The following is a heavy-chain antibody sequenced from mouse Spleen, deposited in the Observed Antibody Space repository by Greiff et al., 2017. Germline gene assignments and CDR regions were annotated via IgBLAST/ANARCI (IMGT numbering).Heavy chain of an antibody. CDR3: ARQNWDYAMDY. Sequence: EVKLVESGGGLVKPGGSLKLSCAASGFTFSSYAMSWVRQTPEKRLEWVATISSGGSYTYYPDSVKGRFTISRDNAKNTLYLQMSSLRSEDTAMYYCARQNWDYAMDYWGQGTSVTVSS. V-gene: IGHV5-9-3*01. J-gene: IGHJ4*01. D-gene: IGHD4-1*01. CDR2: ISSGGSYT. CDR1: GFTFSSYA.